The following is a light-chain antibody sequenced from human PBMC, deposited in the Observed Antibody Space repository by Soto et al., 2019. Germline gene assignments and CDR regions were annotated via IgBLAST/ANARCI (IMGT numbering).Light chain of an antibody. CDR1: SSDVGGYNY. CDR2: EVS. CDR3: SSYTNSNTLQWV. J-gene: IGLJ3*02. V-gene: IGLV2-14*01. Sequence: QSALTQPASVSGSPGQSITISCTGTSSDVGGYNYVSWYQQHPGKAPKLMIYEVSNRPSGVSNRFSGSKSGNTASLTISGLQVEDEANYYCSSYTNSNTLQWVFGGGPKLTVL.